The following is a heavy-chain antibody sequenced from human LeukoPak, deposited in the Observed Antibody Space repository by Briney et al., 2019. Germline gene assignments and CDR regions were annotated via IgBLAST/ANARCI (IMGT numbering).Heavy chain of an antibody. Sequence: PSETLSLTCTVSGGSISTYYWTWIRQPPGKGLEWIGYIDYGGNTDYNPSLKSRVTISVDTSKNQFSLRLSSVTAADTAVYYCAREGGPYRPLDYSGQGTLVTVSS. J-gene: IGHJ4*02. CDR1: GGSISTYY. V-gene: IGHV4-59*01. CDR2: IDYGGNT. CDR3: AREGGPYRPLDY.